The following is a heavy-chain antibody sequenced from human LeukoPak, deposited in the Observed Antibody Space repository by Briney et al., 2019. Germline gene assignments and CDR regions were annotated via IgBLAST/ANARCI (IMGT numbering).Heavy chain of an antibody. Sequence: ASVKVSCKASGGTFSSYAISWVRRAPGQGLEWMGGIIPIFGTANYAQKFQGRVTITTDESTSTAYMELSSLRSEDTAVYYCASPHCSSTSCYSGHDAFDIWGQGTMVTVPS. CDR2: IIPIFGTA. V-gene: IGHV1-69*05. J-gene: IGHJ3*02. CDR1: GGTFSSYA. D-gene: IGHD2-2*02. CDR3: ASPHCSSTSCYSGHDAFDI.